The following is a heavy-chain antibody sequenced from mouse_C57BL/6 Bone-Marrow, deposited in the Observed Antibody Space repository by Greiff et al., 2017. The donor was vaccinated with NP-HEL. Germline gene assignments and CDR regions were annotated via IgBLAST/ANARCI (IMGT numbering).Heavy chain of an antibody. CDR1: GFTFTDYY. D-gene: IGHD3-2*02. V-gene: IGHV7-3*01. Sequence: EVQLVESGGGLVQPGGSLSLSCAASGFTFTDYYMSWVRQPPGKALEWLGFIRNKANGYTTEYSASVKGRFTISRDNSQSILYLQMNALRAEDSATYYCARSYSSGHFDYWGQGTTLTVSS. J-gene: IGHJ2*01. CDR2: IRNKANGYTT. CDR3: ARSYSSGHFDY.